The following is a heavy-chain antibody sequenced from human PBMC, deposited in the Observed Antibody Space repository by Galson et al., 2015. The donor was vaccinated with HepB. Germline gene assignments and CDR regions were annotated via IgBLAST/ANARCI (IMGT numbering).Heavy chain of an antibody. CDR1: GFTFSSYG. D-gene: IGHD1-1*01. CDR3: AKGTPSDV. J-gene: IGHJ6*02. Sequence: SLRLSCAASGFTFSSYGMHWVRQAPGKGLEWVAVISYDGSNKYYADSVKGRFTISRDNSKNTLYLQMNSLRAEDTAVYYCAKGTPSDVWGQGTTVTVSS. CDR2: ISYDGSNK. V-gene: IGHV3-30*18.